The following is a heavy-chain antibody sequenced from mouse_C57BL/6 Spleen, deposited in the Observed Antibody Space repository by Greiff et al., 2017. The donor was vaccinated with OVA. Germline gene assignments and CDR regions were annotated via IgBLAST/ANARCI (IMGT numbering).Heavy chain of an antibody. D-gene: IGHD2-4*01. Sequence: DVMLVESGGGLVKPGGSLKLSCAASGFTFSSYAMSWVRQTPEKRLEWVATISDGGSYTYYPDNVKGRFTISRDNAKNNLYLQMSLLKSEDTAMYYCARDGDYGDYFDYWGQGTTLTVSS. CDR3: ARDGDYGDYFDY. V-gene: IGHV5-4*01. J-gene: IGHJ2*01. CDR1: GFTFSSYA. CDR2: ISDGGSYT.